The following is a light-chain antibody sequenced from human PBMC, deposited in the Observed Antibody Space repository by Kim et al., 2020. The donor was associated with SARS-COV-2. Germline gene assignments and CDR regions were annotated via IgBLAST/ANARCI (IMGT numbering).Light chain of an antibody. CDR2: DAS. CDR1: QSINSW. CDR3: QQYDTYSP. J-gene: IGKJ1*01. V-gene: IGKV1-5*01. Sequence: DIQMTQSPSTLSASVGDRVTITCRASQSINSWLAWYQQKPGKAPKLLIYDASNLESGVPSRFSGSGSGTEFTLTISSLQPDDFATYYCQQYDTYSPFGQGTKVDIK.